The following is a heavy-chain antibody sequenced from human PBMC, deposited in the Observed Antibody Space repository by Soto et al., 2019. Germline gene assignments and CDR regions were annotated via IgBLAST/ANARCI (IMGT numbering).Heavy chain of an antibody. D-gene: IGHD3-16*01. Sequence: QVQLVESGGGVVQPGRSLRLSCAASGFTFSDYGMHWVRQTPGKGLEWVAVIWHDGNEKYYADSAKGRFTVSRDNSKNTLYLQMNSLRAEAPALYYCAREFGQYGNYRFDPWGQGTRVAVSS. CDR3: AREFGQYGNYRFDP. CDR1: GFTFSDYG. CDR2: IWHDGNEK. V-gene: IGHV3-33*01. J-gene: IGHJ5*02.